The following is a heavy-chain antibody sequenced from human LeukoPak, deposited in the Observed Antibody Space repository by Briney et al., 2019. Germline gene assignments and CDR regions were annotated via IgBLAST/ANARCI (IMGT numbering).Heavy chain of an antibody. J-gene: IGHJ4*02. V-gene: IGHV1-2*02. CDR1: GYTFTGYY. CDR2: INPNSGGT. CDR3: XXLGGIVGATANDY. Sequence: ASVTVSCKASGYTFTGYYMHWVRQAPGQGREWMGWINPNSGGTNYAQKFQGRVTMTRDTSISTAYMELSRLRSDDTGVYYCXXLGGIVGATANDYWGQGTLVTVSS. D-gene: IGHD1-26*01.